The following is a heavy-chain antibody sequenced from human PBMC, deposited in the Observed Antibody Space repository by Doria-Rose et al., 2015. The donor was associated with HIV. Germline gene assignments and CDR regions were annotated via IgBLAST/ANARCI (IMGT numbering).Heavy chain of an antibody. V-gene: IGHV4-59*03. Sequence: VQLQESGPGLVKPSETLSLTCTVSGGSISTYYWSWTRQPPGKGLEWIAYIYYRGSTRYNPSLKSRVTISVDTSKNQFSLKMSSVTAADTAVYYCAAGNYYYYMDVWGKGTTVTVSS. CDR3: AAGNYYYYMDV. J-gene: IGHJ6*03. CDR2: IYYRGST. CDR1: GGSISTYY.